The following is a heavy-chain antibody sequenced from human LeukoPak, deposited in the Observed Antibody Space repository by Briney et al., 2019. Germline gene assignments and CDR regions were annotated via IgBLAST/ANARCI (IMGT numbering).Heavy chain of an antibody. CDR1: GYSFTSYW. V-gene: IGHV5-51*01. CDR3: ARLHVGATEYYFDY. D-gene: IGHD1-26*01. CDR2: IYPGDSDT. J-gene: IGHJ4*02. Sequence: GESLQISCKGSGYSFTSYWIGWVPPMPGKGLEWMGIIYPGDSDTRYSPSFQGQVTISADKSISTAYLQWSSLKASDTAMYYCARLHVGATEYYFDYWGQGTLVTVSS.